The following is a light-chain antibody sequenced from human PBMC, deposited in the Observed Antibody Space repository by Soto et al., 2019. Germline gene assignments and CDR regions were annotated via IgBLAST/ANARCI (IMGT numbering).Light chain of an antibody. V-gene: IGKV1-39*01. CDR1: QRITTY. Sequence: IQMTQSPSSLSASVGDRVTITCRASQRITTYLNWYHQNPGESPKLLISTSEILYRGVPSRFSGSGSGTEFTLTITALRPEDFAPSFCQQPYSTPYTFGRGTKLEIK. J-gene: IGKJ2*01. CDR2: TSE. CDR3: QQPYSTPYT.